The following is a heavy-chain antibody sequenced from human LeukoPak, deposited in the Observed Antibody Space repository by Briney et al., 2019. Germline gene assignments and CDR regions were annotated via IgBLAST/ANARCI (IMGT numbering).Heavy chain of an antibody. V-gene: IGHV3-23*01. Sequence: GGSLRLSCAASGFTFSSYAMSWVRQAPGKGLEWVSAISGSGGSTYYADSVKGRFTISRDNSKNTLYLQINSMRAEDTAVYYCAKARSLDYDFWSGLSQQPDYWGQGTLVTVSS. CDR1: GFTFSSYA. J-gene: IGHJ4*02. CDR3: AKARSLDYDFWSGLSQQPDY. D-gene: IGHD3-3*01. CDR2: ISGSGGST.